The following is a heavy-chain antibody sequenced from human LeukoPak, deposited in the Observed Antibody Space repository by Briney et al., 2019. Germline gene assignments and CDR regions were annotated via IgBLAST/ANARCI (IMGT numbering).Heavy chain of an antibody. CDR1: GFTFSNYA. CDR3: AKDLPGDPEDNYYGMDV. CDR2: ISGSGGNT. J-gene: IGHJ6*04. V-gene: IGHV3-23*01. D-gene: IGHD2-21*02. Sequence: GGSLRLSCAASGFTFSNYAMSWVRQAPGKGLEWVSGISGSGGNTYYADSVKGRFTISRDNSKNTLYLQVNSLRVEDTAVYYYAKDLPGDPEDNYYGMDVWGKGTTVTVSS.